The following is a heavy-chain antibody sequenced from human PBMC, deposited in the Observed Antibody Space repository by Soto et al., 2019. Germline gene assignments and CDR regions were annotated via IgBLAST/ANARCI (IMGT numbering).Heavy chain of an antibody. V-gene: IGHV3-23*01. CDR3: AKGETTVTDPGGFAY. CDR1: GFTFSSYT. D-gene: IGHD4-17*01. Sequence: EVQLLESGGGLVQPGGSLRLSCAASGFTFSSYTMSWVRQAPGKGLEWVSAISSGGGTSHYADSVKGRFTISRDNSKNTLYLQMNSVRAEDTAVYYCAKGETTVTDPGGFAYWGQGALVTVSS. J-gene: IGHJ4*02. CDR2: ISSGGGTS.